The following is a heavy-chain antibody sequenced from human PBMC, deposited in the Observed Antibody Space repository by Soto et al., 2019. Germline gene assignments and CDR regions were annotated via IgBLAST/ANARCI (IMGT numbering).Heavy chain of an antibody. CDR1: GGSFSGYY. CDR3: ARGDTIFGVVPRGGYYYGTDA. J-gene: IGHJ6*02. CDR2: INHSGST. Sequence: PSETLSLTCAVYGGSFSGYYWSWIRQPPGKGLEWIGEINHSGSTNYNPSLKSRVTISVDTSKNQFSLKLSSVTAADTAVYYCARGDTIFGVVPRGGYYYGTDAWGQETTVTVS. V-gene: IGHV4-34*01. D-gene: IGHD3-3*01.